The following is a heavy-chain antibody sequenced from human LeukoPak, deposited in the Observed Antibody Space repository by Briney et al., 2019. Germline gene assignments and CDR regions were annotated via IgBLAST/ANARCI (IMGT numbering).Heavy chain of an antibody. V-gene: IGHV4-34*01. CDR1: GGSFSGYY. D-gene: IGHD3-22*01. Sequence: PSETLSLTCAVYGGSFSGYYWSWIRQPPGKGLEWIGEINHSGSTNYNPSLKSRVTISVDTSKNQFSLKLSSVTAADTAVYYSARGRYDSSGYYYHYFDYWGQGTLVTVSS. J-gene: IGHJ4*02. CDR3: ARGRYDSSGYYYHYFDY. CDR2: INHSGST.